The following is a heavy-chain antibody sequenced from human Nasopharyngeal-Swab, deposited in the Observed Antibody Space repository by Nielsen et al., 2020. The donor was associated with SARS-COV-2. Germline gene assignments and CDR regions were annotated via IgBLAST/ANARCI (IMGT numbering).Heavy chain of an antibody. D-gene: IGHD6-13*01. V-gene: IGHV4-39*01. J-gene: IGHJ4*02. Sequence: SETLSLTCTVSGGSISSSSYYWGWIRQPPGKGLEWIGSIYYSGSTYYNPSFKSRVTISLDTSKNQFSLKLSSVTAADTAVYYCARHRYSSSWSWYFDYWGQGTLVTVSS. CDR3: ARHRYSSSWSWYFDY. CDR1: GGSISSSSYY. CDR2: IYYSGST.